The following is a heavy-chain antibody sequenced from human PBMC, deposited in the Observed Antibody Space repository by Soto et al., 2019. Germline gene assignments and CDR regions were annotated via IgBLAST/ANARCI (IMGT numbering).Heavy chain of an antibody. J-gene: IGHJ3*02. Sequence: QVQLVQSGAEVKKPGSSVKVSCKASGGTFSSYTISWVRQAPGQGLEWMGRINPIPELTNYAQKFQGRVTITADKSTSTVYMELGSLRSEDTAVYYCARPSSTVTSKFAFYIWGQGSMVTVSS. CDR1: GGTFSSYT. CDR2: INPIPELT. V-gene: IGHV1-69*02. CDR3: ARPSSTVTSKFAFYI. D-gene: IGHD4-4*01.